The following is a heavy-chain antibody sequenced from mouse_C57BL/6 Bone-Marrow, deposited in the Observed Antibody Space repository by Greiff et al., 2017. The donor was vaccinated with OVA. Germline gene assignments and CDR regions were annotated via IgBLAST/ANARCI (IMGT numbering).Heavy chain of an antibody. Sequence: EVQGVESGGGLVKPGGSLKLSCAASGFTFSSYAMSWVRQTPEKRLEWVATISDGGSYTYYPDNVKGRFTISRDNAKNNLYLQMSHLKSEDTAMYYCAREHYDYSYYFDYWGQGTTLTVSS. D-gene: IGHD2-4*01. CDR3: AREHYDYSYYFDY. CDR1: GFTFSSYA. V-gene: IGHV5-4*01. J-gene: IGHJ2*01. CDR2: ISDGGSYT.